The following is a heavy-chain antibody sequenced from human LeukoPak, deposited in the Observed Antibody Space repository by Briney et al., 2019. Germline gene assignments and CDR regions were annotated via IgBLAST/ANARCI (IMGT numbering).Heavy chain of an antibody. V-gene: IGHV4-59*01. CDR2: IYYSGST. D-gene: IGHD6-6*01. CDR1: GGSISSYY. J-gene: IGHJ4*02. CDR3: ARASEYSSSSIFDY. Sequence: PSETLSLTCTVSGGSISSYYWSWIRQPPGKGLEWIGYIYYSGSTNYNLSLKSRVTISVDTSKNQFSLKLSSVTAADTAVYYCARASEYSSSSIFDYWGQGTLVTVSS.